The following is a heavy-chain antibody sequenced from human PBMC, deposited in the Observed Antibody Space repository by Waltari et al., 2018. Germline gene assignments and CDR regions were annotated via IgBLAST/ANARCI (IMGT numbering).Heavy chain of an antibody. CDR2: INHSGST. CDR1: GGSFSGYY. D-gene: IGHD2-2*01. V-gene: IGHV4-34*01. CDR3: ARDVVPAANWFDP. Sequence: QVQLQQWGAGLLKPSETLSLTCAVYGGSFSGYYWSWIRQPPGKGLEWIGEINHSGSTNSNPSLNSRVTISVDTSKNQFSLKLSSVTAADTAVYYCARDVVPAANWFDPWGQGTLVTVSS. J-gene: IGHJ5*02.